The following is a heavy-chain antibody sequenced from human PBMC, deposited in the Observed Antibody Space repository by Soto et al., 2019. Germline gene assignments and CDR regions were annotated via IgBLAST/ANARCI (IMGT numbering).Heavy chain of an antibody. D-gene: IGHD3-22*01. CDR3: AKEMGDYYDSSGSWFDP. CDR2: ISGSGDNT. V-gene: IGHV3-23*01. CDR1: GFTFSSYV. Sequence: EVQLLESGGGLVQPGGSLRLSCAASGFTFSSYVMSWVRQAPGKGLEWVSGISGSGDNTYYADSVKGRFTISRDNSKNTLFLQMNSLRAEDTALYFCAKEMGDYYDSSGSWFDPWGPGTLVTVSS. J-gene: IGHJ5*02.